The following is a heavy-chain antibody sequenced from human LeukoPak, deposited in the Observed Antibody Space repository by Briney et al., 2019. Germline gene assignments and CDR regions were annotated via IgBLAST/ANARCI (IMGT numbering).Heavy chain of an antibody. J-gene: IGHJ6*02. CDR3: ARVPSSYYYGMDV. CDR1: GYTFTSYY. CDR2: INPSGGST. D-gene: IGHD2-2*01. V-gene: IGHV1-46*01. Sequence: ASVKVSCKASGYTFTSYYMHWVRQAPGQGLEWMGIINPSGGSTNYAQKFQGRVTMTRDTSTSTVYMELSSLKSEDTAVYYCARVPSSYYYGMDVWGQGTTVTVSS.